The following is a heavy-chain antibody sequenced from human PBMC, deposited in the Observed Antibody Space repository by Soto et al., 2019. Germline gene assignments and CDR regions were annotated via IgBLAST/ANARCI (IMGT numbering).Heavy chain of an antibody. CDR2: INTDSGNT. CDR3: ARAANCSSSTGCYSQWFAP. CDR1: GYPFNKYI. J-gene: IGHJ5*02. V-gene: IGHV1-3*04. D-gene: IGHD2-2*02. Sequence: SVKVSCKASGYPFNKYIMHWVRQAPGQSLEWMGWINTDSGNTRYSQKFQGRVTIARDTSASTVYMELSSLRSDDTAVYYCARAANCSSSTGCYSQWFAPWGQGTQVTVSS.